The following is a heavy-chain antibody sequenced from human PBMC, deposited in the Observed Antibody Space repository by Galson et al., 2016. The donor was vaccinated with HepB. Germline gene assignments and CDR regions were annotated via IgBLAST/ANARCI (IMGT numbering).Heavy chain of an antibody. V-gene: IGHV4-61*02. CDR3: ARDTMSALDV. J-gene: IGHJ6*04. CDR2: ADVLGGA. D-gene: IGHD3-3*01. CDR1: GDSITGTYYY. Sequence: TLSPTCDVSGDSITGTYYYWSWIRQPAGRGLEWIGRADVLGGANYSPSLKNRVTILVDTTKNQFSLKLTSVTAADTAVYYCARDTMSALDVWGKGTTVRVSA.